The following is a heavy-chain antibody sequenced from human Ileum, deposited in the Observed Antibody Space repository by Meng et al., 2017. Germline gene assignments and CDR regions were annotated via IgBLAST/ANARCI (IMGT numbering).Heavy chain of an antibody. CDR2: IYYSGTT. Sequence: QVQLQESGPGLVKPSQTLSLTCTVSGGSISSGGYYWSWIRQHPGKGLEWIGYIYYSGTTYYNPSLKSRVTISVDKSKNQFSLEVTSVTAADTAVYYCARVRCASVSCYGDSYFDYWGQGILVTVSS. V-gene: IGHV4-31*03. CDR1: GGSISSGGYY. J-gene: IGHJ4*02. CDR3: ARVRCASVSCYGDSYFDY. D-gene: IGHD2-15*01.